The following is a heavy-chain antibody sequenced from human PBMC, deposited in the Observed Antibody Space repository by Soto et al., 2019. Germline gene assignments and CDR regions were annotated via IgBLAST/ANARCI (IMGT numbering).Heavy chain of an antibody. V-gene: IGHV3-33*01. D-gene: IGHD3-10*01. CDR1: GFTFSTYG. CDR2: IWNHGNAD. Sequence: QVQLVESGGCVVQPGTSLRLSCAASGFTFSTYGMNWVSQAPGKRLEWVALIWNHGNADSYADFVKGRFGISRDNSKNTVFLQMSSLRAEDTGVYYCARGPWLVGDITSFDYWGQGTLVTVSS. J-gene: IGHJ4*02. CDR3: ARGPWLVGDITSFDY.